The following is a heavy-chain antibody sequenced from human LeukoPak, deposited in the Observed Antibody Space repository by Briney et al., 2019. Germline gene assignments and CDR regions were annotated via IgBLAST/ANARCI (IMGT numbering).Heavy chain of an antibody. CDR1: GGSISSYY. V-gene: IGHV4-59*12. CDR2: IYYSGST. J-gene: IGHJ4*02. D-gene: IGHD6-13*01. CDR3: AREAVSGDFDY. Sequence: SETLSLTCTVSGGSISSYYWSWIRQPPGKGLEWIGYIYYSGSTNYNPPLKSRVTMSVDTSKNQFSLKLSSVTAADTAVYYCAREAVSGDFDYWGQGTLVTVSS.